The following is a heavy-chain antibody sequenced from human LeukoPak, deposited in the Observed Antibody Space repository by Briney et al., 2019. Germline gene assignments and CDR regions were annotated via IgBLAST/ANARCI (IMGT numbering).Heavy chain of an antibody. J-gene: IGHJ3*01. CDR2: INPDNGGT. D-gene: IGHD6-19*01. CDR3: ARDPMEVAGEGDAFDV. Sequence: GASVKVSCKASGYTFTGYYMHWVRQAPGQGLEWMGWINPDNGGTNYAQKFQGRVTMTRDTSISTAYMELSRLRSDDTAVYYCARDPMEVAGEGDAFDVWGQGTMVTVSS. CDR1: GYTFTGYY. V-gene: IGHV1-2*02.